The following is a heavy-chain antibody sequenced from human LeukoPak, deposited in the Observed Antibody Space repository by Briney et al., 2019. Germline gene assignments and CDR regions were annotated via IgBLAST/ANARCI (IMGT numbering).Heavy chain of an antibody. D-gene: IGHD6-13*01. Sequence: GESLKISCKGSGYSFTSYWIGWVRQMPGKGLEWMGIIYPGDSDTRYSPSFQGQVTISADKSISTAYLQWSSLKASDTAMYYCARRGEGADSSSWYLVSETKRPFDYWGQGTLVTVSS. CDR3: ARRGEGADSSSWYLVSETKRPFDY. V-gene: IGHV5-51*01. CDR1: GYSFTSYW. J-gene: IGHJ4*02. CDR2: IYPGDSDT.